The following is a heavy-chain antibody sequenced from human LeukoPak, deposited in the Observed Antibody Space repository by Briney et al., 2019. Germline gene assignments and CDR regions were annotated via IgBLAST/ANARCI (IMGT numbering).Heavy chain of an antibody. Sequence: SETLSLTCTVSGGSISSSSYYWGWIRQPPGKGLEWIGEINHSGSTNYNPSLKSRVTISVDTSKNQFSLKLSSVTAADTAVYYCARGPHFDYWGQGTLVTVSS. CDR2: INHSGST. J-gene: IGHJ4*02. CDR3: ARGPHFDY. CDR1: GGSISSSSYY. V-gene: IGHV4-39*07.